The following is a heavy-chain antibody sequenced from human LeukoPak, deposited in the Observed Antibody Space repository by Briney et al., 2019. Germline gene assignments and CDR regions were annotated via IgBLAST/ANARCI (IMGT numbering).Heavy chain of an antibody. CDR3: AKEQLDFWSGYLDY. Sequence: GGSLRLSCVASGFTLGDYWMSWVRQAPGKGLEWVAFIRYDGSNKYYADSVKGRFTISRDNSKNTLYLQMNSLRAEDTAVYYCAKEQLDFWSGYLDYWGQGTLVTVSS. CDR1: GFTLGDYW. J-gene: IGHJ4*02. V-gene: IGHV3-30*02. D-gene: IGHD3-3*01. CDR2: IRYDGSNK.